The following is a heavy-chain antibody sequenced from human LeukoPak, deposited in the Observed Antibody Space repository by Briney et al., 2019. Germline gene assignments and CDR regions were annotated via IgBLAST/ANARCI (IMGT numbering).Heavy chain of an antibody. CDR3: ARDSSGGGYNWFDP. D-gene: IGHD6-19*01. Sequence: PSETLSLTCTVSDGSISSYYWSWIRQPPGKGLEWIGYIYYSGSTNYNPSLKSRVTISVDTSKNQFSLKLSSVTAADTAVYYCARDSSGGGYNWFDPWGQGTLVTVSS. V-gene: IGHV4-59*01. CDR2: IYYSGST. CDR1: DGSISSYY. J-gene: IGHJ5*02.